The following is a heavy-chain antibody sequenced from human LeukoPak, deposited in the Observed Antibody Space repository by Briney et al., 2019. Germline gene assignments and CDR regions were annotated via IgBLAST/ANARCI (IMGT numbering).Heavy chain of an antibody. CDR1: GYTFTSYG. Sequence: ASVKVSCKASGYTFTSYGISWVRQAPGQGLVWMGWISAYNGNTNYAQKLQGRVTMTTDTSTSTAYMELRSLRSDDTAVYYCAREVLTYYYGSGSAYYFDYWGQGTLVTVSS. CDR3: AREVLTYYYGSGSAYYFDY. V-gene: IGHV1-18*04. J-gene: IGHJ4*02. D-gene: IGHD3-10*01. CDR2: ISAYNGNT.